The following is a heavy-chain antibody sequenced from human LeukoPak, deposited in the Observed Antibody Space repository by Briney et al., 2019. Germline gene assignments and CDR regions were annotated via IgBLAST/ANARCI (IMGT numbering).Heavy chain of an antibody. CDR1: GGSISRSSYY. D-gene: IGHD5-18*01. V-gene: IGHV4-39*01. Sequence: PSETLSLTCSVSGGSISRSSYYWGWIRQPPGKGLEWIGSIYYSGSTYYNPSLKSRVTISLDTSKNHFSLKLSSVTAADTAVYYCARQWIQLWMLDDWGQGTLVTVSS. CDR2: IYYSGST. J-gene: IGHJ4*02. CDR3: ARQWIQLWMLDD.